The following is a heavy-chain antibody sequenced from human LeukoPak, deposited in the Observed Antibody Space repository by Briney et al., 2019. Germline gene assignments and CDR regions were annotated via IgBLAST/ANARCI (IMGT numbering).Heavy chain of an antibody. CDR2: ISHDGSNK. D-gene: IGHD5-18*01. Sequence: GGSLRLSCAASGFTFSNYAMNWVRQAPGRGLEWVAVISHDGSNKYYADSVKGRFTISRDNSKNTLYLQMNSLRAEDTAVYYCAKGYSYGLDYWGQGTLVTVSS. CDR3: AKGYSYGLDY. V-gene: IGHV3-30*18. J-gene: IGHJ4*02. CDR1: GFTFSNYA.